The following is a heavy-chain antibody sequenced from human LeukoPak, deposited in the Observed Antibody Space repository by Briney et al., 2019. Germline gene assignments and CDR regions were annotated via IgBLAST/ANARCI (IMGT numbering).Heavy chain of an antibody. CDR3: AKLSVAAAHYYYYYYMDV. J-gene: IGHJ6*03. D-gene: IGHD2-15*01. CDR1: GFTFSSYG. Sequence: GGSLRLSCAASGFTFSSYGMSWVRQAPGKGLEWVSAISGSGGSTYYADSVKGRFTISRDNSKNTLYLQMNSLRAEDTAVYYCAKLSVAAAHYYYYYYMDVWGKGTTVTISS. CDR2: ISGSGGST. V-gene: IGHV3-23*01.